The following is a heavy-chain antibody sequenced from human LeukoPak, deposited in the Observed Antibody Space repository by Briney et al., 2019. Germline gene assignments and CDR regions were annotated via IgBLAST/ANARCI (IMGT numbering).Heavy chain of an antibody. V-gene: IGHV3-11*05. CDR1: GFTFSDYY. CDR2: ISSSSSYT. J-gene: IGHJ4*02. Sequence: GGSLRLSCAASGFTFSDYYMSWIRQAPGKGLEWVSYISSSSSYTNYADSVKGRFTISRDNAKNSLYLQMNSLRAEDTAVYYCARDEPPSYYYDSSGYYGCWGQGTLVTVSS. D-gene: IGHD3-22*01. CDR3: ARDEPPSYYYDSSGYYGC.